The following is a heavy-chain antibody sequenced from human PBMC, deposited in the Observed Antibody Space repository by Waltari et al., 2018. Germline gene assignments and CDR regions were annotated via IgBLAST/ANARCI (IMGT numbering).Heavy chain of an antibody. J-gene: IGHJ5*02. V-gene: IGHV4-34*01. CDR3: ARGYRWFDP. Sequence: QVQLQQWGAGLLKPSETLSLPCAVHGGSFSGYHWSWIRQSPGKGLEWIGEITQSGSTSYNPSLKSQVTISVDTSKNQFSLELSSVIAADTAVYYCARGYRWFDPWGQGTLVTVSS. CDR1: GGSFSGYH. CDR2: ITQSGST.